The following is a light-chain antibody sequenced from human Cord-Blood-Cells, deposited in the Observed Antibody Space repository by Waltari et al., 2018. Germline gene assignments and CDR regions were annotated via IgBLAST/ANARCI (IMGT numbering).Light chain of an antibody. CDR2: DVS. Sequence: QSALTQHASVSGSPGQSRTIPCPGTSSEVGGYNYVSWYQQHPGKAPNLMIYDVSNRPSGVSNRFSGSKSGNTASLTISGLQAEDEADYYCSSYASSSTRVFGGGTKLTVL. J-gene: IGLJ2*01. CDR1: SSEVGGYNY. CDR3: SSYASSSTRV. V-gene: IGLV2-14*01.